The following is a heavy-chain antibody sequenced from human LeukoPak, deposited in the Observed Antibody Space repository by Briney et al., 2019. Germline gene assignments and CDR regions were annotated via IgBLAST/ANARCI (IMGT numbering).Heavy chain of an antibody. J-gene: IGHJ4*02. D-gene: IGHD1-26*01. CDR1: GFTFSSYG. V-gene: IGHV3-30*18. CDR2: ISYDGSNK. CDR3: AKGGPLSESYALGY. Sequence: GGSLRLSCAASGFTFSSYGMHWGRQAPGKGLEWVAAISYDGSNKYYADSVKGRFTFSRDNSKNTLYLQMNSLRAEDTAVYYCAKGGPLSESYALGYWGQGTLVTVSS.